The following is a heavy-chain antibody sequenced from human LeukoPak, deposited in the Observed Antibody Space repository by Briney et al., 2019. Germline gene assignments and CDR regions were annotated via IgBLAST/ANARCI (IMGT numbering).Heavy chain of an antibody. V-gene: IGHV4-59*01. D-gene: IGHD2-2*01. CDR1: GGSIGSYY. CDR3: AKSRVGYDY. J-gene: IGHJ4*02. Sequence: SETLSLTCAVSGGSIGSYYWSWIRQPPGKGLEWIGYIHDSGSTKYNPSLKSRVTMSVDTSRNHLSLKLTSVTAADTAVYYCAKSRVGYDYWGQGTLVTVSS. CDR2: IHDSGST.